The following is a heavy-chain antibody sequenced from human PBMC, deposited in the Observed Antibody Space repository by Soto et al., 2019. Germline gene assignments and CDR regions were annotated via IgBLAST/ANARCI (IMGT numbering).Heavy chain of an antibody. Sequence: SETLSLTCTVSGGSISSGGYYWSWIRQHPGKGLEWIGYIYYSGSTYYNPSLKSRVTISVDTSKNQFSLKLSSVTAADTAVYYCARVGSDSSSSLHYYYYMDVWGKGTTVTVSS. D-gene: IGHD6-6*01. V-gene: IGHV4-31*03. J-gene: IGHJ6*03. CDR1: GGSISSGGYY. CDR2: IYYSGST. CDR3: ARVGSDSSSSLHYYYYMDV.